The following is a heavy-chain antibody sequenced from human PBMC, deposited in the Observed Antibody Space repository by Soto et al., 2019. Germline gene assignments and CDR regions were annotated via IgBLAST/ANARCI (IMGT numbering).Heavy chain of an antibody. Sequence: SETLSLTCAVSGGSIITSNWWSWVRQPPGKGLEWIGEIYHSGTTHYNPSLKSRVTISQDISNNQFSLKLSSVTAADTAVYYCRRSSRYSTDVWGQGTTVTVSS. D-gene: IGHD6-13*01. CDR2: IYHSGTT. CDR3: RRSSRYSTDV. V-gene: IGHV4-4*02. J-gene: IGHJ6*02. CDR1: GGSIITSNW.